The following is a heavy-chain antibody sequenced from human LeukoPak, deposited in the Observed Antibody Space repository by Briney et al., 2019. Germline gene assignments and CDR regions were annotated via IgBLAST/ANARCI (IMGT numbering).Heavy chain of an antibody. J-gene: IGHJ5*02. CDR3: ARDFLVGAGSSWYLQGFDP. CDR1: GGSISSGSYY. V-gene: IGHV4-61*02. CDR2: IYSSGSA. D-gene: IGHD6-13*01. Sequence: SETLSLTCTVSGGSISSGSYYWNWIRQPAGKGLEWIGRIYSSGSANCNPSLKSRVTISVDTSKNQFSLKLSSVTAADTAVYYCARDFLVGAGSSWYLQGFDPWGQGTLVTVSS.